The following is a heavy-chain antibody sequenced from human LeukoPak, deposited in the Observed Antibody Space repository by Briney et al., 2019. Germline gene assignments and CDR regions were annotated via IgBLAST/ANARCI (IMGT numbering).Heavy chain of an antibody. J-gene: IGHJ6*02. Sequence: GGSLRLSCEASGFTFRNYGVHWVRQAPGKGPEWVAVISYDGGSQYYADSVKGRFTISRDNSKNTVYLQLNSLRGEDTAVYYCAKDRRFTSVYYGMDVWGQGTTVTVSS. CDR3: AKDRRFTSVYYGMDV. D-gene: IGHD3-10*01. CDR2: ISYDGGSQ. CDR1: GFTFRNYG. V-gene: IGHV3-30*18.